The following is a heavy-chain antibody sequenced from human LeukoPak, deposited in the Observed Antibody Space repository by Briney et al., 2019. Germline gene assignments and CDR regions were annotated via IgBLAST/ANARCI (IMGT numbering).Heavy chain of an antibody. Sequence: SVKVSCKASGGTFSSYAISWVRQAPGQGLEWMGGIIPIFGTANYAQKFQGRVTITADESTSTAYMELSSLRSEDTAVYYCARGGKGWQQLVRACYYYMDVWGKGTTVTVS. V-gene: IGHV1-69*13. CDR1: GGTFSSYA. CDR2: IIPIFGTA. J-gene: IGHJ6*03. D-gene: IGHD6-13*01. CDR3: ARGGKGWQQLVRACYYYMDV.